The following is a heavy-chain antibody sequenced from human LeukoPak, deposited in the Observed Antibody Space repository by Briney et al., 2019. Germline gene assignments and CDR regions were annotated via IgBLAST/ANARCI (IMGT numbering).Heavy chain of an antibody. Sequence: SETLSLTCAVSGGSINSYWSWMRQPAGKGLEWIGRISGSGSTTYNPSLKSRLSISIDTSKNQFSLKLMSVTAADTAVYYCARDSGTTGEVKFDPWGQGTLVTVSS. CDR3: ARDSGTTGEVKFDP. V-gene: IGHV4-4*07. J-gene: IGHJ5*02. CDR2: ISGSGST. CDR1: GGSINSY. D-gene: IGHD3-10*01.